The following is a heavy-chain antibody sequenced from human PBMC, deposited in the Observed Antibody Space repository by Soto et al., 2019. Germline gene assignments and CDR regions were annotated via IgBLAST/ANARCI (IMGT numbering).Heavy chain of an antibody. CDR3: ARDLKNSGSRKSDAFDI. V-gene: IGHV4-39*07. J-gene: IGHJ3*02. Sequence: SETLSLTCTVSGGSISSSSYYWGWIRQPPGKGLEWIGSIYYSGSTYYNPSLKSRVTISVDTSKNQFSLKLSSVTAADTAVYYCARDLKNSGSRKSDAFDIWGQGTMVTVSS. CDR1: GGSISSSSYY. D-gene: IGHD3-10*01. CDR2: IYYSGST.